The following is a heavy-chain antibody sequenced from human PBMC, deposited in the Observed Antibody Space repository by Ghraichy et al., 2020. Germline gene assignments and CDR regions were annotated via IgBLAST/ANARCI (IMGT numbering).Heavy chain of an antibody. CDR3: ATPIKSYDVCRGYPPFDF. V-gene: IGHV1-69*06. CDR2: IIPITDTT. CDR1: GGTFSNYA. J-gene: IGHJ4*02. D-gene: IGHD3-3*01. Sequence: SLKVSCKASGGTFSNYASTWVRQAPGQGLEWMGGIIPITDTTNYAEKFRGRVTITADTSTTTACMELSRLRSEDTAVYYCATPIKSYDVCRGYPPFDFWGQGTLVTDSS.